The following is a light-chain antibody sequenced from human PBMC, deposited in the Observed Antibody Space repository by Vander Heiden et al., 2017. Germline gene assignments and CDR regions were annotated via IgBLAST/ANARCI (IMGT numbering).Light chain of an antibody. J-gene: IGKJ2*01. CDR3: RQSYSTPYT. CDR1: QNIDTY. CDR2: GAS. V-gene: IGKV1-39*01. Sequence: DIQMTQSPSSLSASLGDRVTITCRTSQNIDTYLNWYQQKPGKAPKLLMYGASSLQSGVPSRFSGSGSGTDFTLTINSLQPEDFATYYCRQSYSTPYTFGQGTKLEIK.